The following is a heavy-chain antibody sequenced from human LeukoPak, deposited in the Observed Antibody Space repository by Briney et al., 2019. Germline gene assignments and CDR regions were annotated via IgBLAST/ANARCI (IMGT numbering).Heavy chain of an antibody. CDR2: INPSGGST. CDR3: ARSTTPVPDAYSSPGDY. CDR1: GYTFTSYY. Sequence: ASVKVSCKASGYTFTSYYMHWVRQAPGQGLEWMGIINPSGGSTSYAQKFQGRVTMTRDTSTSTVYVELSSLRSEDTAVYYCARSTTPVPDAYSSPGDYWGQGTLVTVSS. V-gene: IGHV1-46*01. J-gene: IGHJ4*02. D-gene: IGHD6-13*01.